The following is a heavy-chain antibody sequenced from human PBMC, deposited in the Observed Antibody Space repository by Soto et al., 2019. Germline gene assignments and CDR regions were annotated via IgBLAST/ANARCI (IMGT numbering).Heavy chain of an antibody. CDR1: GFTFSSYG. Sequence: QVQLVESGGGVVQPGRSLRLSCAASGFTFSSYGMHWVRQAPGKGLEWVAVIWYDGSNKYYADSVKGRFTISRDNSKNTLYLQMNRLRGEDTAVYYCARGYCSSTSCLSDPFDCWGQGTLVTVSS. CDR2: IWYDGSNK. V-gene: IGHV3-33*01. D-gene: IGHD2-2*01. CDR3: ARGYCSSTSCLSDPFDC. J-gene: IGHJ4*02.